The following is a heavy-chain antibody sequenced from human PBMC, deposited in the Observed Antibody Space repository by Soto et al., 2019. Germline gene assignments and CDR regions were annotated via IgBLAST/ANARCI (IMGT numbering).Heavy chain of an antibody. Sequence: PGESLKISCKGSGYSFTSYWIGWVRQMPGKGLEWMGIIYPGDSDTRYSPSFQGQVTISADKSISTAYLQWSSLKASDTAMYYCARHLAARLWELDCWGQRTLVTVSS. D-gene: IGHD6-6*01. CDR2: IYPGDSDT. V-gene: IGHV5-51*01. CDR3: ARHLAARLWELDC. J-gene: IGHJ4*02. CDR1: GYSFTSYW.